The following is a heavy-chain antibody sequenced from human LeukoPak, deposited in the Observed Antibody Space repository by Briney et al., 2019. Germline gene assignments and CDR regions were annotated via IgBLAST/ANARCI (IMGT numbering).Heavy chain of an antibody. Sequence: SETLSPTCTVSGGSISSYYWSWIRQPPGKGLEWIGYIYYSGSTNYNPSLKSRVTISVDTSKNQFSLKLSSVTAADTAVYYCASEKVIAVAGKGGRYFDYWGQGTLVTVSS. CDR1: GGSISSYY. J-gene: IGHJ4*02. V-gene: IGHV4-59*01. D-gene: IGHD6-19*01. CDR3: ASEKVIAVAGKGGRYFDY. CDR2: IYYSGST.